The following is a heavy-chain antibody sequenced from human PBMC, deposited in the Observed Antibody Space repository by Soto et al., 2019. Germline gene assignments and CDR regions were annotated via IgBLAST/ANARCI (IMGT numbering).Heavy chain of an antibody. J-gene: IGHJ4*02. D-gene: IGHD2-21*01. CDR2: IYPGDSDT. Sequence: PGESLKISCQGSGYSFSASWIGWVRQMPGKCLEWMGIIYPGDSDTRYSPSFQGQVTISADKSISTAFLQWSSLKASDTATYYCARTTIAGIRGYFDYWGQGTLVTVSS. CDR3: ARTTIAGIRGYFDY. CDR1: GYSFSASW. V-gene: IGHV5-51*01.